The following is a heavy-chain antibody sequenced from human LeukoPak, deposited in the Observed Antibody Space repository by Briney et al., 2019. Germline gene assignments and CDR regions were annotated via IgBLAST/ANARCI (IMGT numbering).Heavy chain of an antibody. CDR1: GFIFSSYG. CDR2: IWYDGSNK. D-gene: IGHD2-15*01. J-gene: IGHJ4*02. V-gene: IGHV3-33*06. CDR3: AKDPPRDIFDY. Sequence: GGSLRLSCAASGFIFSSYGMHWVRQAPGKGLEWVAVIWYDGSNKYYADSVKGRFTISRDNSKNTLYLQMNSLRAEDTAVYCCAKDPPRDIFDYWGQGTLVTVSS.